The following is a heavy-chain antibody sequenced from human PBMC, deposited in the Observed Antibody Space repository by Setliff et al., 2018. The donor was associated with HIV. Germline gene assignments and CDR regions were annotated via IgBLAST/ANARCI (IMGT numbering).Heavy chain of an antibody. CDR2: IYPSDSDT. Sequence: PGESLKISCKGSGYSFTSYWITWVRQMPGKGLEWMGIIYPSDSDTRYSPSFQSQVTISADKSISTAYLQWSSLKASDTAIYFCARASSPLIAFDIWGQGTMVTVSS. CDR1: GYSFTSYW. J-gene: IGHJ3*02. CDR3: ARASSPLIAFDI. V-gene: IGHV5-51*01. D-gene: IGHD6-13*01.